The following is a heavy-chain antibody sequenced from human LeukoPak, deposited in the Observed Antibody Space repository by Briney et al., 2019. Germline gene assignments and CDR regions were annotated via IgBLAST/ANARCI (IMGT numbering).Heavy chain of an antibody. CDR3: AKDKSIAVAGTSDYFDY. J-gene: IGHJ4*02. D-gene: IGHD6-19*01. CDR2: ISYDGSNK. CDR1: GFTFSTYS. Sequence: PGGSLRLSCAASGFTFSTYSMNWVRQAPGKGLEWVALISYDGSNKYYADSVKGRFTISRDNSKNTVFLHMSSLRAEDTAVYYCAKDKSIAVAGTSDYFDYWGQGTLVTVSS. V-gene: IGHV3-30*18.